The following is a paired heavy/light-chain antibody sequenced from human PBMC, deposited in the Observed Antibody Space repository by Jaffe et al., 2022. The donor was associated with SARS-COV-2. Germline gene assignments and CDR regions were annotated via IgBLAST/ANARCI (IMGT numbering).Heavy chain of an antibody. Sequence: EVQLVESGGGLVKPGGSLRLSCAASGFSFRIYVMNWVRQAPGKGLEWVSSISSSGSFIYYADSVKGRFTISRDNAENALYLQMNSLRVEDTAVYYCAREDAGMIVPTIDYWGQGTLVTVSS. V-gene: IGHV3-21*01. J-gene: IGHJ4*02. CDR1: GFSFRIYV. D-gene: IGHD5-12*01. CDR2: ISSSGSFI. CDR3: AREDAGMIVPTIDY.
Light chain of an antibody. V-gene: IGKV1-27*01. J-gene: IGKJ1*01. CDR3: QKYNSAPKT. CDR2: AAS. Sequence: DIQMTQSPSSLSASVGDRVTITCRASQGISNYLAWYQQKPGKVPKLLIYAASTLQSGVPSRFSGSGSGTDFTLTISSLQPEDVATYYCQKYNSAPKTFGQGTKVEIK. CDR1: QGISNY.